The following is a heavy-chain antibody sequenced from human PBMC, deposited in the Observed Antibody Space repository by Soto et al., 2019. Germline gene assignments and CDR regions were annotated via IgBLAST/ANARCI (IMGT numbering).Heavy chain of an antibody. V-gene: IGHV3-48*02. J-gene: IGHJ4*02. CDR2: IGSGGNNI. Sequence: GSLRLSCAASGFTFNSYSMNWVRQGPGKGLEWVSYIGSGGNNIHYAHSVKGRFTISRDNAKNSLYLQMDSLRDEDTAVYYCVRDYSWSLDYWGQGTLVTVSS. CDR1: GFTFNSYS. D-gene: IGHD6-13*01. CDR3: VRDYSWSLDY.